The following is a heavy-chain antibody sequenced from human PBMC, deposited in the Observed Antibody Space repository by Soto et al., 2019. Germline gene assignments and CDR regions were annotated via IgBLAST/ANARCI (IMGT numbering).Heavy chain of an antibody. CDR3: ARAVSTKPALLAY. D-gene: IGHD4-17*01. CDR2: VTPSSGST. J-gene: IGHJ4*02. CDR1: GYTFTTYY. V-gene: IGHV1-46*01. Sequence: ASVKVSCKASGYTFTTYYMHWLRQARGQGLEWMGIVTPSSGSTRYEQKFQDRVTMTRDTSTSTVYMELSSLRSGDTAVYYCARAVSTKPALLAYWGQGTLVTVSS.